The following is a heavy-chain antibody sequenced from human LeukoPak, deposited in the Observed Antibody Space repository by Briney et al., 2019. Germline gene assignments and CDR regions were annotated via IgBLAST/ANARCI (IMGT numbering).Heavy chain of an antibody. J-gene: IGHJ6*03. V-gene: IGHV3-15*01. D-gene: IGHD3-3*01. CDR3: TTAPDFWSGSLLDYYYMDV. CDR2: IKSKTDGGTT. Sequence: GGSLRLSCAASGFTFSNAWMSWVRQAPGKGLEWVGRIKSKTDGGTTDYAAPVKGRFTISRDDSKNTLYLQMNSLKTEDTAVYYCTTAPDFWSGSLLDYYYMDVWGKGTTVTVSS. CDR1: GFTFSNAW.